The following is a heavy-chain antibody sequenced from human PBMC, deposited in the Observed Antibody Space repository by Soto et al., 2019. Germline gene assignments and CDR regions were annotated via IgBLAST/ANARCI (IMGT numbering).Heavy chain of an antibody. V-gene: IGHV3-30*03. CDR1: GFTFSSYG. Sequence: PGGSLRLSCAASGFTFSSYGMHWVRQAPGKGLEWVAVISYDGSNKYYADSVKGRFTISRDNSKNTLYLQMNSLRAEDTAVYYCARNYYDSSGYYAVDYWGQGTLVTVSS. CDR3: ARNYYDSSGYYAVDY. CDR2: ISYDGSNK. D-gene: IGHD3-22*01. J-gene: IGHJ4*02.